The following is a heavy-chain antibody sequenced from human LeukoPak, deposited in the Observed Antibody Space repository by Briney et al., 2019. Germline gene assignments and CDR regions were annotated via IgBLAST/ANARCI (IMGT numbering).Heavy chain of an antibody. CDR1: RFTFRNYG. J-gene: IGHJ2*01. D-gene: IGHD6-19*01. CDR3: TRGVSSSYFDL. V-gene: IGHV3-33*01. Sequence: AGGSLRLSCAASRFTFRNYGMHWVRQAPGKGLDWVAVIWYDGSKQYYIDSVKGRFTISRDNSKNTLYLQMNSLRDEDTAVYYCTRGVSSSYFDLWGRGTQVIVSS. CDR2: IWYDGSKQ.